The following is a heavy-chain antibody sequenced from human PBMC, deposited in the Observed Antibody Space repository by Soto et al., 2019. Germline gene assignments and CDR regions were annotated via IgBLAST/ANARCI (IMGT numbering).Heavy chain of an antibody. CDR1: GFTFSSYA. J-gene: IGHJ3*02. Sequence: GGSLRLSCAASGFTFSSYAMSWVRQAPGKGLEWVSAISGSGGSTYYADSVKGRFTISRDNSKNTLYLQMNSLRAEDTAVYYCPKVNGVVAARPSNRNEAFDIWGQGTMVTVSS. V-gene: IGHV3-23*01. CDR2: ISGSGGST. CDR3: PKVNGVVAARPSNRNEAFDI. D-gene: IGHD2-15*01.